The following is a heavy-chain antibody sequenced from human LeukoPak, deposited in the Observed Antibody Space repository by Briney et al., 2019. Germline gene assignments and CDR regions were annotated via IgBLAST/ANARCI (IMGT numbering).Heavy chain of an antibody. CDR1: GGTFSSYA. D-gene: IGHD1-7*01. CDR2: IIPIFGTA. J-gene: IGHJ5*02. CDR3: ARDNYAGANWSDP. Sequence: ASVTVSCKASGGTFSSYAISWVRQAPGKGREWMGGIIPIFGTATYAQKFQGRVTITTDESTSTAYMELSSLRSEDTAVYYCARDNYAGANWSDPWGQGTLVTVSS. V-gene: IGHV1-69*05.